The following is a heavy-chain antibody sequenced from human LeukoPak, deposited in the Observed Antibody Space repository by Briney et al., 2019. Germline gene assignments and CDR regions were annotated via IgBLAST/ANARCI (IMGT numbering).Heavy chain of an antibody. CDR1: GFTFDDYA. CDR3: AKDMTHDTVMFSFAS. V-gene: IGHV3-9*01. D-gene: IGHD5-18*01. CDR2: ISWNSGNI. J-gene: IGHJ4*02. Sequence: GRSLRLSCAASGFTFDDYAMPRVRQTPRKGLEWVSGISWNSGNIGYADSVKGRFTISRDNARNSLYLQMNSLRAEDTALYYCAKDMTHDTVMFSFASWGQGTVVTVSS.